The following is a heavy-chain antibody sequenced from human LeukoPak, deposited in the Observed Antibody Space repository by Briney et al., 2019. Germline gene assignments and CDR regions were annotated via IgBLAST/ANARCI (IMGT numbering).Heavy chain of an antibody. CDR1: GFTFYDYA. V-gene: IGHV3-9*03. D-gene: IGHD2-2*01. J-gene: IGHJ3*02. Sequence: GGSLRLSCAAYGFTFYDYAMHWDRQAPGKGLEWVLGISWNSGSIGYADSVRGRFTISRDNAKNSLYLQRNSLRAEDMALYYCAKGSVGIVVGAFDIWGQGTMVTVS. CDR2: ISWNSGSI. CDR3: AKGSVGIVVGAFDI.